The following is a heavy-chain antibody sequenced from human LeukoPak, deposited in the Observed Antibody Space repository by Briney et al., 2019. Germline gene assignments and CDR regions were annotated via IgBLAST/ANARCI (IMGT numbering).Heavy chain of an antibody. D-gene: IGHD6-13*01. CDR2: IYYSGST. V-gene: IGHV4-39*07. CDR1: GGSISSSSYY. J-gene: IGHJ5*02. CDR3: AAAAGTWWGFDP. Sequence: NTSETLSLTCTVSGGSISSSSYYWGWIRQPPGKGLEWIGSIYYSGSTYYNPSLKSRVTISVDTSKNQFSPKLSSVTAADTAVYYCAAAAGTWWGFDPWGQGTLVPVSS.